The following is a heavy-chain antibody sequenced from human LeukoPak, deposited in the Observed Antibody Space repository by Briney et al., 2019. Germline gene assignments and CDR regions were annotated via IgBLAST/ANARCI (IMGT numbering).Heavy chain of an antibody. CDR3: ARGGSSWPYYFDY. CDR2: ISTSGNT. V-gene: IGHV4-61*02. J-gene: IGHJ4*02. D-gene: IGHD6-13*01. CDR1: GASISSVGYY. Sequence: TLSLTCTVSGASISSVGYYWSWIRQPAGKGLEWIGRISTSGNTNYNPSLKGRVTVSVDTSKNQFSLKLSSVTAADTAVYYCARGGSSWPYYFDYWGQGTLVTVSS.